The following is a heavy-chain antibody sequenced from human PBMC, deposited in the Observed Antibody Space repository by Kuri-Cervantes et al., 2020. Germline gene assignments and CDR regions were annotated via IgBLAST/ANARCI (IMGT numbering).Heavy chain of an antibody. CDR2: ISGSGGST. CDR1: GFTFSSYA. CDR3: ARYGGTGLKSVDAFDI. Sequence: GGSLRLSCAASGFTFSSYAMSWVRQAPGKGLEWVSAISGSGGSTYYADSVKGRFTISRDNSKNTLYPKMNSLRAEDTAVYYCARYGGTGLKSVDAFDIWGQGTVVTVSS. V-gene: IGHV3-23*01. J-gene: IGHJ3*02. D-gene: IGHD2-15*01.